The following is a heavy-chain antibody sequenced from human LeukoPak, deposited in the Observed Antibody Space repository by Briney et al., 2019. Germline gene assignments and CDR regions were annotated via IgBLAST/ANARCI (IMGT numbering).Heavy chain of an antibody. V-gene: IGHV4-34*01. Sequence: GSLRLSCAASGFTFSNYAMSWIRQPPGKGLEWIGEINHSGSTNYNPSLKSRVTISVDTSKNQCSLKMSSVTAADTAVYYCARLTGGKNYWGQGTLVTVSS. J-gene: IGHJ4*02. D-gene: IGHD7-27*01. CDR3: ARLTGGKNY. CDR2: INHSGST. CDR1: GFTFSNYA.